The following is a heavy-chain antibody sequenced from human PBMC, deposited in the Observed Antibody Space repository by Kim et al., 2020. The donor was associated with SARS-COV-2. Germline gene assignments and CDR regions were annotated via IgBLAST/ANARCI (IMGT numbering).Heavy chain of an antibody. Sequence: SETLSLTCTVSGYSISSGYYWGWIRQPPGKGLEWIGSIYHSGSTYYNPSLKSRVTISVDTSKNQFSLKLSSVTAADTAVYYCARGKQLTMIVNQYYFDYWGQGTLVTVSS. CDR2: IYHSGST. CDR1: GYSISSGYY. D-gene: IGHD3-22*01. V-gene: IGHV4-38-2*02. CDR3: ARGKQLTMIVNQYYFDY. J-gene: IGHJ4*02.